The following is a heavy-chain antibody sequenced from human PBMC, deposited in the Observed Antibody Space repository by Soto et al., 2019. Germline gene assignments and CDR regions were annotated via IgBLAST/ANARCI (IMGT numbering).Heavy chain of an antibody. CDR2: ISYTGANQ. Sequence: QVRLVESGGGAVQPGDSLRLSCDASGFTFSTYALHWVRQAPGKGLEWVAFISYTGANQYYADSVKGRFTVSRDNSKNIASLQMTSRKPEDSAVYYCARDALLHSRGAYYDHWGQGTLVTVSS. CDR1: GFTFSTYA. D-gene: IGHD3-10*01. CDR3: ARDALLHSRGAYYDH. V-gene: IGHV3-30-3*01. J-gene: IGHJ4*02.